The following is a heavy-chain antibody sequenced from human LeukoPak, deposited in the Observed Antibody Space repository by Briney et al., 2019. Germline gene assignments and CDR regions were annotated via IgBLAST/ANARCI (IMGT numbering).Heavy chain of an antibody. V-gene: IGHV3-30*04. CDR2: ISYDGSNK. CDR1: GFTFSSHA. CDR3: ARDGNGGWYTGESYYYYGMDA. D-gene: IGHD6-19*01. Sequence: GGSLRLSCAASGFTFSSHAMHWVRQAPGKGLEWVAVISYDGSNKNYADSVKGRFTISRDNSKNTLYLQMNSLRAEDTAVYYCARDGNGGWYTGESYYYYGMDAWGQGTTVTVSS. J-gene: IGHJ6*02.